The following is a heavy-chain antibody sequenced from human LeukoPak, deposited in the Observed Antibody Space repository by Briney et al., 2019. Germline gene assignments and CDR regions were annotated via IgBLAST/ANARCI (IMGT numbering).Heavy chain of an antibody. D-gene: IGHD1-26*01. CDR1: GFTLSSYR. Sequence: GGSLRLSCAASGFTLSSYRMHWVRQAPGKGLVWVSRIDTDGSFTSYADSVRGRFTISRDNAKNTLYLQMSSLRAEDTGVYYCIRGTVGAPGNDYWGQGTLVTVSS. CDR2: IDTDGSFT. J-gene: IGHJ4*02. CDR3: IRGTVGAPGNDY. V-gene: IGHV3-74*01.